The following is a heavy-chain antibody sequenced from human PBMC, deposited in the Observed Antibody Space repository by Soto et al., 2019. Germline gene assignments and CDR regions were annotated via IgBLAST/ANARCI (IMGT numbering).Heavy chain of an antibody. Sequence: SETLSLTCTVSGGSISSSSYYWGWIRQPPGKGLEWIGSIYYSGSTYYNPSLKSRVTISVDTSKNQFSLKLSSVTAADTAVYYCATLSSTVVSDYWGQGTLVTVSS. J-gene: IGHJ4*02. CDR3: ATLSSTVVSDY. D-gene: IGHD4-17*01. CDR1: GGSISSSSYY. V-gene: IGHV4-39*01. CDR2: IYYSGST.